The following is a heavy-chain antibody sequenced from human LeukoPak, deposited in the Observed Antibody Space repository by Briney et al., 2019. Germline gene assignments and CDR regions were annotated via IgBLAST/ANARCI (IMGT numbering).Heavy chain of an antibody. CDR2: ISSSGSTI. V-gene: IGHV3-48*03. J-gene: IGHJ3*02. Sequence: GGSLRLSCAASGFTFSSYEMNWVRQAPGKGLEWVSYISSSGSTIYYADSVKGRFTISRDNAKNSLYLQMNSLRAEDTAVYYCARVEQWLLHGAFDIWGQGTMVTVSS. CDR1: GFTFSSYE. CDR3: ARVEQWLLHGAFDI. D-gene: IGHD6-19*01.